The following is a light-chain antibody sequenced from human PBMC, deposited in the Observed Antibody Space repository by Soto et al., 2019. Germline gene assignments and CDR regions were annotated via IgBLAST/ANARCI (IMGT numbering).Light chain of an antibody. Sequence: EIVLTQSPGTLSLSPGERATLSCRSSQSVSSYLAWYQQKPGQAPRLLISDASNRATGIPARFSGSGSGTEFTLTISSLQSEDFAVYYCQQYNNWPPWTFGQGTKV. V-gene: IGKV3D-15*01. CDR2: DAS. CDR1: QSVSSY. J-gene: IGKJ1*01. CDR3: QQYNNWPPWT.